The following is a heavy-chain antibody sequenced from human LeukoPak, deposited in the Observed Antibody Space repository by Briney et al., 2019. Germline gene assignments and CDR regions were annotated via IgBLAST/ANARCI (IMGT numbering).Heavy chain of an antibody. D-gene: IGHD2-15*01. V-gene: IGHV3-30-3*01. J-gene: IGHJ4*02. CDR2: ISYDGSNK. CDR1: GFTFSSYA. CDR3: ARDRGGYCSGGSCYSEYYFDY. Sequence: GRSLRLSCAASGFTFSSYAMHWVRQAPGKGLEWVAVISYDGSNKYYADSVKGRFTISRDNSKNTLYLQMNSLRAEDTAVYYCARDRGGYCSGGSCYSEYYFDYWGQGTLVTISS.